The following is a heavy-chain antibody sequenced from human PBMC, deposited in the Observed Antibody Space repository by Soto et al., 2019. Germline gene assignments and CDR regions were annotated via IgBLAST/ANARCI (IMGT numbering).Heavy chain of an antibody. CDR3: AKDGGPPYYFDY. V-gene: IGHV3-23*01. Sequence: GGSLRLSCAASGFTFSSYAMSWVRQAPGKGLEWVSAISGSGRSTYYADSVKGRFTISRDNSKNTLYLQMNSLRAEDTAVYYCAKDGGPPYYFDYWGQGTLVTVSS. D-gene: IGHD3-16*01. J-gene: IGHJ4*02. CDR2: ISGSGRST. CDR1: GFTFSSYA.